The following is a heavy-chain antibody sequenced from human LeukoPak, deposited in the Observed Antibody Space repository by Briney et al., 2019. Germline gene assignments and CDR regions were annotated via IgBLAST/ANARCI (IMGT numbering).Heavy chain of an antibody. Sequence: SETLSLTCTVSGGSISSYYWSWIRQPPGKGLEWIGYIYYSGSTNYNPSLKSRVTISVDTPKNQFSLKLSSVTAADTAVYYCARNYYGSGGYYYMDVWGKGTTVTISS. J-gene: IGHJ6*03. CDR2: IYYSGST. CDR3: ARNYYGSGGYYYMDV. D-gene: IGHD3-10*01. V-gene: IGHV4-59*12. CDR1: GGSISSYY.